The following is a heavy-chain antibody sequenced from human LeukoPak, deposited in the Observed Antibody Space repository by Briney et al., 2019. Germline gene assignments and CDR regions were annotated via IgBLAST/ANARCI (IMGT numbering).Heavy chain of an antibody. CDR1: GDSISSTNYN. V-gene: IGHV4-39*07. CDR2: FYYSGST. CDR3: AGGTMVRGVRSNWFDP. Sequence: SETLSLTCTVSGDSISSTNYNWGWIRQPPGKRLEWIASFYYSGSTNYNPSLKSRVTISVDTSKNQFSLKLSSVTAADTAVYYCAGGTMVRGVRSNWFDPWGQGTLVTVSS. J-gene: IGHJ5*02. D-gene: IGHD3-10*01.